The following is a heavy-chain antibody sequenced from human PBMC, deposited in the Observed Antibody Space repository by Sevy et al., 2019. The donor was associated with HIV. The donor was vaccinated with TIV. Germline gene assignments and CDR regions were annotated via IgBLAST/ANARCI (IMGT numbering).Heavy chain of an antibody. CDR1: GFTFGDYA. D-gene: IGHD5-12*01. CDR3: TRDLSRVATPYYYYYYMDV. CDR2: IRSKAYGGTT. V-gene: IGHV3-49*03. Sequence: GGSLRLSCTASGFTFGDYAMSWFRQAPGKGLEWVGFIRSKAYGGTTEYAASVKGRFTISRDDSKSIAYLQMNSLKTEETAVYYCTRDLSRVATPYYYYYYMDVWGKGTTVTVSS. J-gene: IGHJ6*03.